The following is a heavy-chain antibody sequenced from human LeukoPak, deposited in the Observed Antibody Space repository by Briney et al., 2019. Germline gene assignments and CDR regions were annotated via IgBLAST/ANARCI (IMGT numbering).Heavy chain of an antibody. CDR2: IWCDGSNK. CDR3: ARDLEYRHMDY. J-gene: IGHJ4*02. V-gene: IGHV3-33*01. CDR1: GFTFSNYG. D-gene: IGHD2/OR15-2a*01. Sequence: PGRSLRLSCAASGFTFSNYGMHWVRQAPGKGLEGGAVIWCDGSNKYYADSVKCRFTISRDNSKNTLYLQMNSLRAEDTAVYYCARDLEYRHMDYWGQGTLVTVSS.